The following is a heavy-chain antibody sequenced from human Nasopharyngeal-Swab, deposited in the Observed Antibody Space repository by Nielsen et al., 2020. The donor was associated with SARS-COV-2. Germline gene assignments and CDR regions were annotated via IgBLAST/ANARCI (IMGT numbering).Heavy chain of an antibody. D-gene: IGHD3-16*01. Sequence: GGSLRLSCAASGFTFSSYSMNWVRQAPGKGLEWVSSISSSSSYIYYADSVKGRFTISRDNAKDSLYLQMNSLRAEDTAVYYCARDLGELPYYYYGMDVWGQGTTVTSP. CDR1: GFTFSSYS. CDR2: ISSSSSYI. J-gene: IGHJ6*02. V-gene: IGHV3-21*01. CDR3: ARDLGELPYYYYGMDV.